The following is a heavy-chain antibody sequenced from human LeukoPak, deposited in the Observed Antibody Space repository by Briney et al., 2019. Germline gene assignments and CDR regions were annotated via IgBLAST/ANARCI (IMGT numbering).Heavy chain of an antibody. Sequence: ASVKVSCKASGYTFTGYYMHWVRQAPGQGLEWMGWINPNSGGTNYAQKFQGRVTMTRDTSISTAYMELSRLRSDDTAVYYCARGRSYSSSWYTPYFDFWGQGTLVTVSS. CDR1: GYTFTGYY. J-gene: IGHJ4*02. D-gene: IGHD6-13*01. CDR3: ARGRSYSSSWYTPYFDF. CDR2: INPNSGGT. V-gene: IGHV1-2*02.